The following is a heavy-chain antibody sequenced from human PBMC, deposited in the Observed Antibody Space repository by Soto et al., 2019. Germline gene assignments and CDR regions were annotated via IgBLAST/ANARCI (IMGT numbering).Heavy chain of an antibody. Sequence: SGPTLVNPTHTLTLTCTFSGFSLSSSGGGVGWIRQPPGKALEWLALIYWNDDKRYTPSLKSRLTITKDTSKNQVVLTMTNMAPVDTATYYCAHSPFYDSSGYPVRWGQGSLVTVSS. CDR3: AHSPFYDSSGYPVR. D-gene: IGHD3-22*01. V-gene: IGHV2-5*01. CDR2: IYWNDDK. J-gene: IGHJ4*02. CDR1: GFSLSSSGGG.